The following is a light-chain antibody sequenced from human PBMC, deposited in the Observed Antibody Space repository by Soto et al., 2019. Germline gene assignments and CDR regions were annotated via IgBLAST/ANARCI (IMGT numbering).Light chain of an antibody. CDR1: QSVSSSY. CDR2: GAS. J-gene: IGKJ5*01. V-gene: IGKV3-20*01. CDR3: QQYGSSP. Sequence: EIVLTQSPGTLSLSPGERATLSCRASQSVSSSYLAWYQQKPGQAPRLLIYGASSRATGITDRFSGSGSVTDFTLTISRLEPEDFAVYYCQQYGSSPFGQGTRLEIK.